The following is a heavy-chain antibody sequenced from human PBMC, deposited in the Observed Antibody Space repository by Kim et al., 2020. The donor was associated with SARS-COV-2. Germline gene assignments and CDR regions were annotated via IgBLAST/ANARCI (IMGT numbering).Heavy chain of an antibody. V-gene: IGHV4-34*01. CDR3: ARGIYCSGGSCYSSHFDY. CDR2: INHSGST. J-gene: IGHJ4*02. D-gene: IGHD2-15*01. Sequence: SETLSLTCAVYGGSFSGYYWSWIRQPPGKGLEWIGEINHSGSTNYNPSLKSRVTISVDTSKNQFSLKLSSVTAADTAVYYCARGIYCSGGSCYSSHFDYWGQGTLVTVSS. CDR1: GGSFSGYY.